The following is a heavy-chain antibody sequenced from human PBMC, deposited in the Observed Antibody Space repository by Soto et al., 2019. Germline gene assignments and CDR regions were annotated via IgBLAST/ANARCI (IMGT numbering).Heavy chain of an antibody. CDR3: ARVEGGEWSPMDV. CDR2: INPNSGGT. J-gene: IGHJ6*02. Sequence: ASVKVSCKASGYTFTGYYMHWVRQAPGQGLEWMGWINPNSGGTNYAQKFQGWVTMTRDTSISTAYMELSRLRSDDTAVYYCARVEGGEWSPMDVWGQGTTVTVSS. D-gene: IGHD3-16*01. CDR1: GYTFTGYY. V-gene: IGHV1-2*04.